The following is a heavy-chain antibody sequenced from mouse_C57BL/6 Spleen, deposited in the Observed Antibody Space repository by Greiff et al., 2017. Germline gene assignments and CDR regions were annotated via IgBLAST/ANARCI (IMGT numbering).Heavy chain of an antibody. CDR1: GYTFTSYW. CDR3: ARYYYGPDD. V-gene: IGHV1-64*01. J-gene: IGHJ2*01. D-gene: IGHD1-1*01. CDR2: IHPNSGST. Sequence: QVQLKQPGAELVKPGASVKLSCKASGYTFTSYWMHWVKQRPGQGLEWIGMIHPNSGSTNYNEKFKSKATLTVDKSSSTAYMQLSSLTSEDSAVYYCARYYYGPDDWGKGTTLTVST.